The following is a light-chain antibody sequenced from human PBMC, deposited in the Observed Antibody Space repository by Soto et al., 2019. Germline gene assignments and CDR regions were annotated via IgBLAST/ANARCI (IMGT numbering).Light chain of an antibody. CDR2: DVS. J-gene: IGLJ1*01. CDR1: SSDVGGYNY. V-gene: IGLV2-14*01. Sequence: QSALTQPASVSGSPGQSITISCTGTSSDVGGYNYVSWYQQHPGKAPKLMIYDVSNRPSGVSNRFSGSKSGNTASLTISGLQAEDEADYYCSSYTSSSHLSVFGTGTKLTVL. CDR3: SSYTSSSHLSV.